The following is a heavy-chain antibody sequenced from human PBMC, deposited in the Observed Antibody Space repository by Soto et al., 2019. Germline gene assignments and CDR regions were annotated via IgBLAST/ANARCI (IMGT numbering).Heavy chain of an antibody. CDR2: IYYSGST. V-gene: IGHV4-31*03. CDR1: GGSISSGGYY. Sequence: SETLSLTCTVSGGSISSGGYYWSWIRQHPGKGLEWIGYIYYSGSTYHNPSLKSRVTISVDTSKNQFSLKLSSVTAADTAVYYCARDQLHGRVYGMDVWGQGTTVTVSS. J-gene: IGHJ6*02. CDR3: ARDQLHGRVYGMDV. D-gene: IGHD1-1*01.